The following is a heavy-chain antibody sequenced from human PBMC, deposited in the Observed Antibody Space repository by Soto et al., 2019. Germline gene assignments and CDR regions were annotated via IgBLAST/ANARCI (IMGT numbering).Heavy chain of an antibody. CDR3: ARQGRFLESPSDYYYGMDV. J-gene: IGHJ6*02. CDR2: IYYSGST. D-gene: IGHD3-3*01. V-gene: IGHV4-39*01. Sequence: SETLSLTCTVSGGSISSSSYYWGWIRQPPGKGLEWIGSIYYSGSTYYNPSLKSRVTISVDTSKNQFSLKLSSVTAADTAVYYCARQGRFLESPSDYYYGMDVWGQGTTVTVSS. CDR1: GGSISSSSYY.